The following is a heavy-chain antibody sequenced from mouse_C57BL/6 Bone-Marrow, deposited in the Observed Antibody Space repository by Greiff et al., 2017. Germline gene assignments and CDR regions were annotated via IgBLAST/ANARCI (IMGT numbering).Heavy chain of an antibody. J-gene: IGHJ4*01. Sequence: EVKVVESGGGLVQPGESLKLSCESNEYEFPSHDMSWVRKTPEKRLELVAAINSDGGSTYYPDTMERRFIISRDNTKKTLYLQMSRLRSEDTAVYYCARQAPDYAMDYWGQGTSVTVSS. V-gene: IGHV5-2*01. CDR3: ARQAPDYAMDY. D-gene: IGHD2-4*01. CDR1: EYEFPSHD. CDR2: INSDGGST.